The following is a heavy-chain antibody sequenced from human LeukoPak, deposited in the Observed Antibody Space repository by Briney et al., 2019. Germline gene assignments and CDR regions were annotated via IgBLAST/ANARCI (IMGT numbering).Heavy chain of an antibody. J-gene: IGHJ4*02. Sequence: PGGSLRLSCAASGFTFSSYSMNWVRQAPGKGLEWVSSISSSSSYIYYADSVKGRFTISRDNAKNSLYLQVNSLRAEDTAVYYCARDTGSGSCHTYFDYWGQGTLVTVSS. D-gene: IGHD1-26*01. CDR3: ARDTGSGSCHTYFDY. CDR1: GFTFSSYS. V-gene: IGHV3-21*01. CDR2: ISSSSSYI.